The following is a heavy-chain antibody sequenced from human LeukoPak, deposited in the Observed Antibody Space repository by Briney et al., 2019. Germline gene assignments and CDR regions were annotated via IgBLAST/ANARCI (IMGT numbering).Heavy chain of an antibody. J-gene: IGHJ4*02. D-gene: IGHD6-19*01. Sequence: GGSLRLSCAASGFTFNTYAMYWVRQAPGKGLEWVSGIFGSGGSALYADSVKGRFTISRDNSKNTVYLQMNSLRAEDTAVYYCAKTTTGYSSGRYPGWPADYWGQGALVTVSS. CDR3: AKTTTGYSSGRYPGWPADY. CDR2: IFGSGGSA. V-gene: IGHV3-23*01. CDR1: GFTFNTYA.